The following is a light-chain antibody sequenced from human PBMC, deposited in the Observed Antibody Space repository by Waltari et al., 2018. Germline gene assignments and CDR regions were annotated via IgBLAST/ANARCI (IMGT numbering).Light chain of an antibody. CDR2: QAS. J-gene: IGKJ2*01. Sequence: DIQMTQSPSTLSASVVDRVTITCRASQSISSWLAWYQQKPGKAPKILMYQASSLESGVPSRFSGSGSGTEFTLTISSLQPDDFATYYCQQYNSYPYTFGQGTKLEIK. V-gene: IGKV1-5*03. CDR1: QSISSW. CDR3: QQYNSYPYT.